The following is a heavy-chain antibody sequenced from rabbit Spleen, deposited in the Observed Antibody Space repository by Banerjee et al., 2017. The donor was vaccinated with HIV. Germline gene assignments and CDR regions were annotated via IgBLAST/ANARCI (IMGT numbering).Heavy chain of an antibody. J-gene: IGHJ4*01. CDR3: VRGASSSGYYNL. CDR1: GVSFSGSSY. Sequence: QSLEESGGDLVKPGASLTLTCAASGVSFSGSSYMCWVRQAPGKGLEWIACIETGSSGFTYFASWVNGRFTISSHNAQNTLYLQLNSLTVADTATYFCVRGASSSGYYNLWGQGTLVTVS. D-gene: IGHD1-1*01. CDR2: IETGSSGFT. V-gene: IGHV1S40*01.